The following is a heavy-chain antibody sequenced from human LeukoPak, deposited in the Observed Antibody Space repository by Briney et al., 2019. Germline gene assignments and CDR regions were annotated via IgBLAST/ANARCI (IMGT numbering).Heavy chain of an antibody. CDR2: ISGSGYTI. D-gene: IGHD5-12*01. J-gene: IGHJ4*02. V-gene: IGHV3-48*01. CDR1: GFTFSSYS. Sequence: PGGSLRLSCAASGFTFSSYSMNWVRQAPGKGLEWVSYISGSGYTIYYAASVKGRFTISRDNAKNSLYLQMNSLRAEDTAVYYCARSKGYGDYAYWGQGTLVTVSS. CDR3: ARSKGYGDYAY.